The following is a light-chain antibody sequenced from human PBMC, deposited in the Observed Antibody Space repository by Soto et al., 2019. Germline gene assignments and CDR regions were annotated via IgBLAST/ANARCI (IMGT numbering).Light chain of an antibody. J-gene: IGKJ1*01. Sequence: DIVMTQSPDSLAVSLGERATINCKSSQSLFYSPNNKNYLAWYQQKPGQPPKLLIYSSTTRESGVPYRFSGSRSGTDFTLSIISLQSEDVAVYYFQQYYDVPQTFGQGTKVEVK. V-gene: IGKV4-1*01. CDR3: QQYYDVPQT. CDR2: SST. CDR1: QSLFYSPNNKNY.